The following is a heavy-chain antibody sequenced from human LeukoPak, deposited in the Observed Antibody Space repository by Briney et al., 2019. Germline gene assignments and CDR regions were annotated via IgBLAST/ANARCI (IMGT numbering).Heavy chain of an antibody. J-gene: IGHJ4*02. CDR3: ARDNYGGNPS. CDR1: GFTFSSYW. V-gene: IGHV3-48*04. Sequence: QPGGSLRLSCAASGFTFSSYWMSWVRQAPGKGLEWVSYISSSGSTIYYADSVKGRFTISRDNAKNSLYLQMDSLRAEDTAVYYCARDNYGGNPSWGQGTLVTVSS. CDR2: ISSSGSTI. D-gene: IGHD4-23*01.